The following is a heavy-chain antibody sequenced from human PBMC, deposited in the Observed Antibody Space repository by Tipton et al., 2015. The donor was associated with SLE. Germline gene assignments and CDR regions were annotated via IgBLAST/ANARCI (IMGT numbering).Heavy chain of an antibody. CDR3: ARDRALYHPYYYHGMDV. D-gene: IGHD1-14*01. CDR1: GKTFTPYA. V-gene: IGHV3-66*02. J-gene: IGHJ6*02. Sequence: VQLVQSGSELKKPGASVKVSCKTSGKTFTPYAMNWVRQAPGKGLEWVSVIYGGGSTNYADSVKGRFTISRDNSKNTLYLQMNSLRAEDTAVYYCARDRALYHPYYYHGMDVWGQGTTVTVSS. CDR2: IYGGGST.